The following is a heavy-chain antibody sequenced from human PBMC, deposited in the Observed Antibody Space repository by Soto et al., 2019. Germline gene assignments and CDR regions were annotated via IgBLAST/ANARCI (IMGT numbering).Heavy chain of an antibody. CDR2: TYYRSKWYN. Sequence: PSQTLSLTCAISGDSVSSSSVTWNWIRQSPSRGLEWLGRTYYRSKWYNDYAESVKSRITINPDTSKNQFSLHLNSVTPEDTAVYYCVRLIGNSWLLFWGQGPRVTVSS. CDR1: GDSVSSSSVT. CDR3: VRLIGNSWLLF. D-gene: IGHD5-18*01. J-gene: IGHJ4*02. V-gene: IGHV6-1*01.